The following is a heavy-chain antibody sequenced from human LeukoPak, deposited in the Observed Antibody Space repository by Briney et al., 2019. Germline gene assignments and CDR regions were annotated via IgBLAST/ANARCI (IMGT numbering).Heavy chain of an antibody. CDR2: INQDGSQK. CDR1: GFTFSSHW. D-gene: IGHD2-21*02. CDR3: AGWRLQQSEFDL. V-gene: IGHV3-7*01. Sequence: GGSLRLSCAASGFTFSSHWISWVRQAPGKGLEWVAHINQDGSQKLYVDSVKGRFAISRDNAKNSLYLQMNSLRAEDTALYYCAGWRLQQSEFDLWGQGTLATVSS. J-gene: IGHJ4*02.